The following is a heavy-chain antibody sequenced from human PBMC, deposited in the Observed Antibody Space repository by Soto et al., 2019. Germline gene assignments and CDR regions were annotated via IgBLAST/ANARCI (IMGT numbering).Heavy chain of an antibody. V-gene: IGHV4-59*01. J-gene: IGHJ6*02. CDR1: GGSISSYY. CDR3: ARVGGYCSGGSCELYYYYYYGMDV. D-gene: IGHD2-15*01. Sequence: PSETLSLSCTVSGGSISSYYWSWIRQPPGKGLEWIGYIYYSGSTNYNPSLKSRVTISVDTSKNQFSLKLSSVTAADTAVYYCARVGGYCSGGSCELYYYYYYGMDVWGQGTTVTVSS. CDR2: IYYSGST.